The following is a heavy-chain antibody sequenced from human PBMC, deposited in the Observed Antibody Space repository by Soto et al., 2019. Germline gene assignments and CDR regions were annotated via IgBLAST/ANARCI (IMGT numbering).Heavy chain of an antibody. V-gene: IGHV4-39*01. CDR1: GGPISSSSYY. CDR2: IYYSGRP. Sequence: SETLSLTCTVSGGPISSSSYYWGWIRQPPGKGLEWIGSIYYSGRPYYNPSLKKRVTISVEKSKNQISLKLSSVTAADTAVYYAVAGYYYYYYGMDVWGQGTTVTVSS. D-gene: IGHD6-19*01. CDR3: VAGYYYYYYGMDV. J-gene: IGHJ6*02.